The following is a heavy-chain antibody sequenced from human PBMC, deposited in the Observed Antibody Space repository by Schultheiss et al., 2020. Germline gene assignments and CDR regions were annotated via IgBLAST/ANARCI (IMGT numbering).Heavy chain of an antibody. CDR3: ARDRTYSPKLGMDV. Sequence: PVKGSCKASGGTFSSYAISWVRQAPGQGLEWMGGIIPIFGTANYAQKFQGRVTITADESTSTAYMELSSLRSEDTAVYYCARDRTYSPKLGMDVWGQGTTVTVSS. CDR1: GGTFSSYA. J-gene: IGHJ6*02. V-gene: IGHV1-69*13. CDR2: IIPIFGTA. D-gene: IGHD4-11*01.